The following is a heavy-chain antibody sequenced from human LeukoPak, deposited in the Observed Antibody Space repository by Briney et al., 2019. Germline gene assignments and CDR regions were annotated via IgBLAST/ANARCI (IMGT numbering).Heavy chain of an antibody. V-gene: IGHV3-23*01. CDR2: ISGSDGNT. J-gene: IGHJ4*02. CDR3: AKDSSVPYGITD. CDR1: GFTFSKYA. D-gene: IGHD4-17*01. Sequence: GGSLRLSCAASGFTFSKYAMSWVRQAPGKGLEWVSDISGSDGNTFYADSVKGRFTISRDNSKNTLSLQMNNLRAEDTALYYCAKDSSVPYGITDWGQGTLVTVS.